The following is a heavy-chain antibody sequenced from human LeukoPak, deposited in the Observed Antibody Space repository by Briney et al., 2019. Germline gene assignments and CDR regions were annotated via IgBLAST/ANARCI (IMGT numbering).Heavy chain of an antibody. D-gene: IGHD2-15*01. CDR2: IYPGDSDT. J-gene: IGHJ4*02. Sequence: GESLKISCKGSGYSFSSYWLGWVRQMPGKGLEWMGIIYPGDSDTRYSPSFQGQVTISADKSISTAYSQWSSLKASDTAMYYCARMARYCSGGSCYSYYFDYWGQGTLVTVSS. V-gene: IGHV5-51*01. CDR3: ARMARYCSGGSCYSYYFDY. CDR1: GYSFSSYW.